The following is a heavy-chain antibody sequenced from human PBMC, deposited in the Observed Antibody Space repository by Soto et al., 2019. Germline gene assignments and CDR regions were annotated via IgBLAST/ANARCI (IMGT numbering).Heavy chain of an antibody. V-gene: IGHV3-21*06. CDR1: GFIFSSHN. D-gene: IGHD3-9*01. CDR2: ITGSSSYI. Sequence: DVQLVESGGGLVKPGGSLRLSCAASGFIFSSHNMNWVRQAPGKGLEWVSSITGSSSYIFYADSVKGRFTISRDNAKNTVYLQRNSLRAEDTGVYYCARLVAGETGYGMDVGGQGTTVTVSS. J-gene: IGHJ6*02. CDR3: ARLVAGETGYGMDV.